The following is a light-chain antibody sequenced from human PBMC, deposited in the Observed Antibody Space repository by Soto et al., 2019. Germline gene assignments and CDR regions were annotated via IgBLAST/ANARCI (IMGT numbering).Light chain of an antibody. CDR2: GAS. CDR3: QQYSGSPMT. V-gene: IGKV3-20*01. CDR1: QSVNSR. J-gene: IGKJ1*01. Sequence: ENWFTQSPGTLALSPGERATLSRRASQSVNSRLAWYQHKPGQTPRLLIYGASSRATGIPDRFSGSGSGTDFTLTITRLEPEDFAMYFCQQYSGSPMTFGQGTKVDIK.